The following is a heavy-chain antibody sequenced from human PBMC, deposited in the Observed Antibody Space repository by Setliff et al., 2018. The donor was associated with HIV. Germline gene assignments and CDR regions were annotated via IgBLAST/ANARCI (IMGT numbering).Heavy chain of an antibody. CDR2: VYQSGST. V-gene: IGHV4-39*07. J-gene: IGHJ4*02. Sequence: SETLSLTCTVYGASISNSNSYWGWIRQPPGKRLEWLGSVYQSGSTFYNPSLKSRVTMSVDTSKNQFSLKLNSVTAADTAVYFCARAPGYSYSFYFDSWGQGTLVTVSS. CDR3: ARAPGYSYSFYFDS. D-gene: IGHD5-18*01. CDR1: GASISNSNSY.